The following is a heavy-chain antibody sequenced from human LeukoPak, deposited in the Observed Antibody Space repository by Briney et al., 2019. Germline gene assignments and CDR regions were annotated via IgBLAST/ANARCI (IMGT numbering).Heavy chain of an antibody. V-gene: IGHV4-39*01. J-gene: IGHJ4*02. Sequence: SETLSLTCTVSGGSISSESYYWGWIRQPPGKGLEWIGTVSHSGTTSYNPSLRSRFTISVDTSKNQFSLRLTSVTAADTAMYYCARRPDVSGFCSGGSCFPFDDWGRGTLVTVSS. CDR3: ARRPDVSGFCSGGSCFPFDD. CDR2: VSHSGTT. CDR1: GGSISSESYY. D-gene: IGHD2-15*01.